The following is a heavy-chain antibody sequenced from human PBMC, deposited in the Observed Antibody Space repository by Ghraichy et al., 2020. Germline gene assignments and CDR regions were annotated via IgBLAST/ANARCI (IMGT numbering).Heavy chain of an antibody. J-gene: IGHJ3*02. Sequence: SETLSLTCTVSGGSISSGSYYWSWIRQPAGKGLEWIGRIYTSGSTNYNPSLKSRVTMSVDTSKNQFSPKLSSVTAADTAVYYCARSREGAFDIWGQGTMVTVSS. CDR3: ARSREGAFDI. V-gene: IGHV4-61*02. CDR1: GGSISSGSYY. D-gene: IGHD2-2*01. CDR2: IYTSGST.